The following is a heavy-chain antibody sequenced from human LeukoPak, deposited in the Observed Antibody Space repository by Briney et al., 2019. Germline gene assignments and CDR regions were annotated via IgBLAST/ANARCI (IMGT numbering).Heavy chain of an antibody. D-gene: IGHD3-3*01. CDR2: LLGSGST. CDR3: ARLPSYYADYISTNAFDI. Sequence: SETLSLTCTVSGGSISNYYWNWIRQPAGKGLEWIGRLLGSGSTDYNPSLKSRVTMSVDTSKNQFSLKLISVTAADTAVYYCARLPSYYADYISTNAFDIWGQGTMVIVSS. J-gene: IGHJ3*02. V-gene: IGHV4-4*07. CDR1: GGSISNYY.